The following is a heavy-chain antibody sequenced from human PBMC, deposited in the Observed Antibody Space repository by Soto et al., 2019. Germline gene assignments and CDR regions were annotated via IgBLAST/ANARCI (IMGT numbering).Heavy chain of an antibody. V-gene: IGHV3-23*01. Sequence: EVQLLESGGGLVQPGESLRLSCAASGFTFRSYSMSWVRQAPGKGPEWVSGIIQDGRTYYADSVKGRFTISRDNSKNTLYLQMISLRAEDTAVYSCAKDLRPDGVWDLDYWCQGTLVTVSS. CDR1: GFTFRSYS. J-gene: IGHJ4*02. D-gene: IGHD4-17*01. CDR2: IIQDGRT. CDR3: AKDLRPDGVWDLDY.